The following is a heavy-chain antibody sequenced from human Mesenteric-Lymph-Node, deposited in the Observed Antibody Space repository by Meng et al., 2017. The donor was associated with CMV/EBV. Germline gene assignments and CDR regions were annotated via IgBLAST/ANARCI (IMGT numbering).Heavy chain of an antibody. CDR3: ARLYSSFNWFDP. Sequence: CKASGYTFTGYYMHWVRQAPGQGLEWMGWINPNSGGTNYAQKFQGRVTMTRDTSISTAYMELSRLRSDDTAVYYCARLYSSFNWFDPWGQGTLVTVSS. D-gene: IGHD6-6*01. CDR1: GYTFTGYY. J-gene: IGHJ5*02. CDR2: INPNSGGT. V-gene: IGHV1-2*02.